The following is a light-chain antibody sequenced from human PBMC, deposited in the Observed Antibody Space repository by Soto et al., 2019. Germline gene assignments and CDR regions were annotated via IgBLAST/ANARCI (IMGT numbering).Light chain of an antibody. V-gene: IGKV1-5*01. Sequence: ENRMKLSAFALSVPVGERVPITCWASQSMSTWLAWDQPTPGKAPNLLIFDASTLKSGIPSRFSGSGSGTEFTLTISSLQPDDVTTYCCPVYGSHPYRFGQG. CDR3: PVYGSHPYR. J-gene: IGKJ1*01. CDR2: DAS. CDR1: QSMSTW.